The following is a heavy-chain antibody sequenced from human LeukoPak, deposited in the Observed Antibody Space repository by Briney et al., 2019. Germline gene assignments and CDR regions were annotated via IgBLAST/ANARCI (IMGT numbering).Heavy chain of an antibody. CDR2: IYPGDSDT. Sequence: GESLKISCKGSGYSFTSYWIGWVRQMPGKGLEWMGIIYPGDSDTRYSPSFQGQVTISADRSISTAYLQWNSLKASDTAMYYCARPRGYCSSGSCYSIDYWGLGTLVTVSS. CDR3: ARPRGYCSSGSCYSIDY. J-gene: IGHJ4*02. D-gene: IGHD2-15*01. V-gene: IGHV5-51*01. CDR1: GYSFTSYW.